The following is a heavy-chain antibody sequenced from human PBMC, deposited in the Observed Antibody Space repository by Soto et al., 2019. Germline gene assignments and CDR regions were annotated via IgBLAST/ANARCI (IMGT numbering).Heavy chain of an antibody. CDR2: INWNGGST. Sequence: GGSLRLSCAASGFTFDDYGMSWVRQAPGKGLEWVSGINWNGGSTGYADSVKGRFTISRDNAKNSLYLQMNSLRAEDTALYHCASGPSGYYYYYMDVWGKGTTVTVSS. D-gene: IGHD3-10*01. CDR1: GFTFDDYG. J-gene: IGHJ6*03. V-gene: IGHV3-20*01. CDR3: ASGPSGYYYYYMDV.